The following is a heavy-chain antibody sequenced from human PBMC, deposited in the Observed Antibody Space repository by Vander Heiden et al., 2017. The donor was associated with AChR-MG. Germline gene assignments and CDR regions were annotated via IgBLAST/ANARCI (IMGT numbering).Heavy chain of an antibody. CDR1: GFTFSSYW. Sequence: EVQLVESGGGLVQPGGSLRLSCAAPGFTFSSYWMHWVRQAPGKGLVWVSRINSDGSSTSYADSVKGRFTISRDNAKNTLYLQMNSLRAEDTAVYYCARGGRWLQLGLYGMDVWGQGTTVTVSS. CDR2: INSDGSST. D-gene: IGHD5-12*01. CDR3: ARGGRWLQLGLYGMDV. V-gene: IGHV3-74*01. J-gene: IGHJ6*02.